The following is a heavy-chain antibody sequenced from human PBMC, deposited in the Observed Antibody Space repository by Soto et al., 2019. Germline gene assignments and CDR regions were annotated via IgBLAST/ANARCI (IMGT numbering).Heavy chain of an antibody. Sequence: EVQLVESGGGLVQPGGSLRLSCAASGFTVSSNYMSWVRQAPGKGLEWVSVIYSGGSTYYADSVKGRFTISRDNSKNTLYLQMNSLRAEDTAVYYCAREGSRWFFAMFAFDMWGQGTMVTVSS. CDR2: IYSGGST. CDR1: GFTVSSNY. D-gene: IGHD3-10*01. CDR3: AREGSRWFFAMFAFDM. V-gene: IGHV3-66*01. J-gene: IGHJ3*02.